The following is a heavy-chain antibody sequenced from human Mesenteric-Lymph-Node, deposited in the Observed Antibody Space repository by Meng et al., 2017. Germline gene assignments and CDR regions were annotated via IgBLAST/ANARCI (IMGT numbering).Heavy chain of an antibody. CDR1: GFTVSSNY. CDR2: IYSGGST. Sequence: GGSLRLSCAASGFTVSSNYMSWVRQAPGKGLEWVSVIYSGGSTYYADSVKGRFTISRDNAKNSLYLQMNSLRAEDTAVYYCARDGKQWLVNDYWGQGTLVTVSS. J-gene: IGHJ4*02. CDR3: ARDGKQWLVNDY. V-gene: IGHV3-66*01. D-gene: IGHD6-19*01.